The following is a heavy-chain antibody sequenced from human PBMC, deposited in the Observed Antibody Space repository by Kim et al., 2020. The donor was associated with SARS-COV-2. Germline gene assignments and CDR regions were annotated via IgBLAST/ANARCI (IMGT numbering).Heavy chain of an antibody. CDR2: IWYDGSNK. J-gene: IGHJ4*02. CDR1: GFTFSSYG. V-gene: IGHV3-33*06. Sequence: GGSLRLSCAASGFTFSSYGMHWVRQAPGKGLEWVAVIWYDGSNKYYADSVKGRFTISRDNSKNTLYLQMNSLRAEDTAVYYCVKSGADYYGSGLIDYWGQGTLVTVSS. D-gene: IGHD3-10*01. CDR3: VKSGADYYGSGLIDY.